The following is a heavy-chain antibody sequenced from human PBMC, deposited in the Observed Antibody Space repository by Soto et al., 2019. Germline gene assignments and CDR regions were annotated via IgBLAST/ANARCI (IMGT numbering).Heavy chain of an antibody. Sequence: QVQLVQSGAEVKKPGSSVKVSCKASGGTFSSYAISWVRQAPGQGLEWMGGIIPIFGTANYAQKFQGRVTITADESTSTAYMELSSLRSEDTAVHYCARGDYYDSSGYYRYDAFDIWGQGTMVTVSS. CDR2: IIPIFGTA. D-gene: IGHD3-22*01. CDR1: GGTFSSYA. CDR3: ARGDYYDSSGYYRYDAFDI. V-gene: IGHV1-69*01. J-gene: IGHJ3*02.